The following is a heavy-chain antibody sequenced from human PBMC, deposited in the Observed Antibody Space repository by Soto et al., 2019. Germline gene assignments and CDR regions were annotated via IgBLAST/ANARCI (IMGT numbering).Heavy chain of an antibody. CDR1: GYRFTSSW. V-gene: IGHV5-10-1*01. Sequence: PGESLKISCAASGYRFTSSWITWVRHIPGKGLEWMATIDPTNSNINYNPSFRGHVTLSVDKSASTAYLEWISLRASDTAIYYCSKLTAIAGGWDYWGQGTLVTVS. CDR3: SKLTAIAGGWDY. CDR2: IDPTNSNI. D-gene: IGHD2-21*01. J-gene: IGHJ4*03.